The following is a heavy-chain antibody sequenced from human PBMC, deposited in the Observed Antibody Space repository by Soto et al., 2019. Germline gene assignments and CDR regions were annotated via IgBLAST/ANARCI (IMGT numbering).Heavy chain of an antibody. D-gene: IGHD1-26*01. J-gene: IGHJ5*02. V-gene: IGHV3-23*01. Sequence: GGSLRLSCAASGFTFSSYAMSWVRQAPGKGLEWVSAISGSGGSTYYADSVKGRFTISRDNSKNTLYLQMNSLSAEDTAVYYCAKDSGSYSWFDPWGQGTLVTVSS. CDR1: GFTFSSYA. CDR2: ISGSGGST. CDR3: AKDSGSYSWFDP.